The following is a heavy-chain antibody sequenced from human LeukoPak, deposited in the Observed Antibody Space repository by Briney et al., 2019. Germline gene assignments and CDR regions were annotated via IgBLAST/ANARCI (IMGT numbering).Heavy chain of an antibody. Sequence: EASVKVSCXASGGTFSSYAISWVRQAPGQGLEWMGGIIPIFGTANYAQKFQGRVTITADESTSTAYMELSSLRSEDTAVYYCASLWFGEVNWFDPWGQGTLVTVSS. CDR1: GGTFSSYA. J-gene: IGHJ5*02. CDR3: ASLWFGEVNWFDP. CDR2: IIPIFGTA. D-gene: IGHD3-10*01. V-gene: IGHV1-69*13.